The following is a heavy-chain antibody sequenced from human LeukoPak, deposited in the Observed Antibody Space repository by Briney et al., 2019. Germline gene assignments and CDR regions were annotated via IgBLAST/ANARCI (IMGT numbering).Heavy chain of an antibody. Sequence: GGSLRLSCAASGFTFSSYEMNWVRQAPGKGLEWVSYISSSGSTVYYADSVKGRFTISRDNAKNSLYLQMNSLRAEDTAVYYCARPRGGWFDPWGQGTLVTVSS. V-gene: IGHV3-48*03. D-gene: IGHD3-16*01. J-gene: IGHJ5*02. CDR2: ISSSGSTV. CDR3: ARPRGGWFDP. CDR1: GFTFSSYE.